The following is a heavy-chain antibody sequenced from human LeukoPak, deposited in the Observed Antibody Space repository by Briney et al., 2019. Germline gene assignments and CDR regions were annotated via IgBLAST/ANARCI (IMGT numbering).Heavy chain of an antibody. CDR2: IYYSGST. V-gene: IGHV4-38-2*02. J-gene: IGHJ5*02. CDR3: ARDRRNSPKDTAMVGP. CDR1: GYSISSGYY. Sequence: SETLSLTCTVSGYSISSGYYWGWIRQPPGKGLEWIGSIYYSGSTYYNPSLKSRVTISVDTSKNQFSLKLSSVTAADTAVYYCARDRRNSPKDTAMVGPWGQGTLVTVSS. D-gene: IGHD5-18*01.